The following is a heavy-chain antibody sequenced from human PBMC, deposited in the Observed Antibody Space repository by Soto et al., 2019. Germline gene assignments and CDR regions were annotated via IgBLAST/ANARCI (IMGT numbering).Heavy chain of an antibody. V-gene: IGHV5-51*01. D-gene: IGHD3-3*01. CDR2: IYPPDSDT. CDR3: ARHEASTILGVVLPAGMDV. Sequence: GESLKISCKASGYSFSDYWIAWVRQTPGKGLEWMGTIYPPDSDTRYSPSFEGQVTMSVDPFVNTAYLQWTNVRASDTAMYYCARHEASTILGVVLPAGMDVWGQGTTVTVSS. CDR1: GYSFSDYW. J-gene: IGHJ6*02.